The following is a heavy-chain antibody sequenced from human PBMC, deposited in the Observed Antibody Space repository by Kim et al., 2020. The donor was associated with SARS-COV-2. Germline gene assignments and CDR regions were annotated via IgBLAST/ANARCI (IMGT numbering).Heavy chain of an antibody. CDR3: AKDDKGGLDYYGSGSYYNFDY. J-gene: IGHJ4*02. D-gene: IGHD3-10*01. CDR1: GFTFSSYG. Sequence: GGSLRLSCAASGFTFSSYGMHWVRQAPGKGLEWVAVISYDGSNKYYADSVKGRFTISRDNSKNTLYLQMNSLRAEDTAVYYCAKDDKGGLDYYGSGSYYNFDYWGQGTLVTVSS. V-gene: IGHV3-30*18. CDR2: ISYDGSNK.